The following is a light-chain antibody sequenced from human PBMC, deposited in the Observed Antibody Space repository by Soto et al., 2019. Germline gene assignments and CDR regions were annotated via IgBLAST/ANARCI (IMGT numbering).Light chain of an antibody. CDR2: GAS. J-gene: IGKJ1*01. V-gene: IGKV3-20*01. Sequence: EIVLTQSPGTLSLSPGERATLSCRASQSVSSSYLAWYQQKPGQAPRLLIYGASSRATGIPDRFSGSGSGTDFTLTFSRLEPEDFAVHYCQQYGSSPGTFGQGTKVDIK. CDR3: QQYGSSPGT. CDR1: QSVSSSY.